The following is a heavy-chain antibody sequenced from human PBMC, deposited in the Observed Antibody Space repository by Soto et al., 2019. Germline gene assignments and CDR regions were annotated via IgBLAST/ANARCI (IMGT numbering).Heavy chain of an antibody. CDR2: ISYDGSNK. CDR3: AKTYSGYDHDAFDI. Sequence: PGGSLRLSCAASGFTFSSYGMHWVRQAPGKGLEWVAVISYDGSNKYYADSVKGRFTISRDNSKNTLYLQMNSLRAEDTAVYYCAKTYSGYDHDAFDIWGQGTMVTVSS. CDR1: GFTFSSYG. D-gene: IGHD5-12*01. V-gene: IGHV3-30*18. J-gene: IGHJ3*02.